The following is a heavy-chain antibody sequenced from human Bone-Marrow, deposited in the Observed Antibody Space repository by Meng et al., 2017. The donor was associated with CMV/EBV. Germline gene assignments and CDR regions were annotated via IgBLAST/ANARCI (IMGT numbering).Heavy chain of an antibody. CDR2: INSDGSST. J-gene: IGHJ3*02. CDR1: GFTFSSYW. D-gene: IGHD3-3*01. CDR3: ARERVRFLEWLLDAFDI. V-gene: IGHV3-74*01. Sequence: GGSLRLSCAASGFTFSSYWMHWVRQAPGKGLVWVSRINSDGSSTSYADSVKGRFTISRDNAKNTLYLQMNSLRAEDTAVYYCARERVRFLEWLLDAFDIWGQGTMVTVSS.